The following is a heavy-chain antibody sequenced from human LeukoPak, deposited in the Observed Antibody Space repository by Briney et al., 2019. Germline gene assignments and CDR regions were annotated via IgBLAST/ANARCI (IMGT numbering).Heavy chain of an antibody. J-gene: IGHJ5*02. CDR3: ARRPASSLNWFDP. D-gene: IGHD2-15*01. Sequence: SETLSLTCAVSGGSISSGGYSWSWIRQPPGKGLEWIGYIYHSGSTYYNPSLKSRVTISVDTSKNQFSLKLSSVTAADTAVYYCARRPASSLNWFDPWGQGTLVTVSS. CDR1: GGSISSGGYS. V-gene: IGHV4-30-2*01. CDR2: IYHSGST.